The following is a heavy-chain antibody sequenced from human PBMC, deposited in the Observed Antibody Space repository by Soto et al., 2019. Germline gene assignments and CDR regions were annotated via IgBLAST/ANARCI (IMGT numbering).Heavy chain of an antibody. J-gene: IGHJ4*02. Sequence: ETLSLTFTVSGGSISSSIHYWGWIRQPPGKGLEWIGTIYHSGSTYYNPSLKSRVTISVDTSGNQFSLKLSSVAAADTSVFYCARSGGSGSYFDYWGQGTLVTGSS. D-gene: IGHD3-10*01. V-gene: IGHV4-39*01. CDR3: ARSGGSGSYFDY. CDR2: IYHSGST. CDR1: GGSISSSIHY.